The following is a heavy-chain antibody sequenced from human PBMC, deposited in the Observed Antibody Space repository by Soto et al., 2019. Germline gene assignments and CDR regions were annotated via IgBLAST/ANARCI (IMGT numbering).Heavy chain of an antibody. Sequence: SETLSLTCTVSGVSINSRGYYWGWIRQPPGKGLEWIESMFYSGTTYYNPSLKSRITIAVDSSKNQFSLSLSSVTAADTAFYYCARKEDGYNRLFDYWGQGILVTVS. D-gene: IGHD5-12*01. CDR3: ARKEDGYNRLFDY. V-gene: IGHV4-39*01. J-gene: IGHJ4*02. CDR1: GVSINSRGYY. CDR2: MFYSGTT.